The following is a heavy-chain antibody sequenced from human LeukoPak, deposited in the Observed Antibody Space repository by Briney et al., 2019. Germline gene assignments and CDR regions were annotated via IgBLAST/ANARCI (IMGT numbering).Heavy chain of an antibody. V-gene: IGHV4-59*06. D-gene: IGHD3-3*01. CDR2: IYCSGST. CDR1: GGSISSYY. Sequence: SETLSLTCTVSGGSISSYYWSWIRQHPGKGLEWIGYIYCSGSTYYNPSLKSRVTISVDTSKNQFSLKLSSVTAADTAVYYCARDRAGSAIFGVVITAGMDVWGQGTTVTVSS. J-gene: IGHJ6*02. CDR3: ARDRAGSAIFGVVITAGMDV.